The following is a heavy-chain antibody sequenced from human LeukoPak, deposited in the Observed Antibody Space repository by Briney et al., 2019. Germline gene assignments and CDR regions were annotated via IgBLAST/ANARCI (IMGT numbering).Heavy chain of an antibody. V-gene: IGHV3-23*01. J-gene: IGHJ6*03. CDR3: AKGTANWGSYCMAV. CDR1: GFTFSSYA. D-gene: IGHD7-27*01. CDR2: MSGSGGST. Sequence: PGGSLRLSCAASGFTFSSYAMSWVRQAPGKGLEWVSDMSGSGGSTHYADSVKGRVTISRDNYKNTLYLQMNSLRAEDTAVYYCAKGTANWGSYCMAVWGKGTTVTVSS.